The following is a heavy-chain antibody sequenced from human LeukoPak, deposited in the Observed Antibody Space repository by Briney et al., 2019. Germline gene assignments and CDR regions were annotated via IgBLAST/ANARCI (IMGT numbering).Heavy chain of an antibody. J-gene: IGHJ6*02. CDR1: GXRFTSYW. Sequence: GESLKISCKGSGXRFTSYWSSWVRQMPGKGLEWMGRIDPSDSYTNYSPSFQGHVTISADKSISTAYLQWSSLKASDTAMYYCARGDSYMDVWGQGTTVTVSS. V-gene: IGHV5-10-1*01. D-gene: IGHD1-26*01. CDR3: ARGDSYMDV. CDR2: IDPSDSYT.